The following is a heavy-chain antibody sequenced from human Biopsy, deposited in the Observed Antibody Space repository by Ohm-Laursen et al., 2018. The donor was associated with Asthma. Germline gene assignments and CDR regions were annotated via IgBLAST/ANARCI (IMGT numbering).Heavy chain of an antibody. CDR1: GGSIGSGGYS. CDR2: IYHSGST. J-gene: IGHJ4*02. CDR3: ARVKDGYNFDY. D-gene: IGHD5-24*01. Sequence: TLSLTWAVSGGSIGSGGYSWSWIRQPPGKGLEWIGYIYHSGSTYYNPSLKSRVTISVDRSKNQFSLKLSSVTAADTAVYYCARVKDGYNFDYWGQGTLVTVSS. V-gene: IGHV4-30-2*01.